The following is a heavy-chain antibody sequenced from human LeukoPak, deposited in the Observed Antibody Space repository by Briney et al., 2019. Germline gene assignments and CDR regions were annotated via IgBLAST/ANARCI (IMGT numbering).Heavy chain of an antibody. CDR1: GFTFSSYG. V-gene: IGHV3-30*18. Sequence: GGSLRLSCAASGFTFSSYGMHWVRQAPGKGLEWGAVISYDGSNKYYADSVKGRFTISKDNSKNTLYLQMNSLRAEDTAVYYCAKASLEWELPDFDYWGQGTLVTVSS. CDR2: ISYDGSNK. J-gene: IGHJ4*02. CDR3: AKASLEWELPDFDY. D-gene: IGHD1-26*01.